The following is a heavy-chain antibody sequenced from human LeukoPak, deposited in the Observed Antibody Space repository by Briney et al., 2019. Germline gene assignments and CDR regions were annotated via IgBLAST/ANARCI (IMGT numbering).Heavy chain of an antibody. CDR2: IYYSGST. D-gene: IGHD2-21*02. CDR3: ARVATYCGGDCYSGFDY. CDR1: GGSISSYY. V-gene: IGHV4-59*12. J-gene: IGHJ4*02. Sequence: SETLSLTCTVSGGSISSYYWSWIRQPPGKGLEWIGYIYYSGSTNYNPSLKSRVTISVDRSKNQFSLKLSSVTAADTAVYYCARVATYCGGDCYSGFDYWGQGTLVTVSS.